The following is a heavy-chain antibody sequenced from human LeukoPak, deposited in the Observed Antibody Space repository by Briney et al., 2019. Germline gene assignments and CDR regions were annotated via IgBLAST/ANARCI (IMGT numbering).Heavy chain of an antibody. CDR3: ARVNGDMYYYYYYMDV. D-gene: IGHD4-17*01. CDR2: IYTSGST. CDR1: GGSISSGSYY. J-gene: IGHJ6*03. V-gene: IGHV4-61*02. Sequence: SETLSLTCTVSGGSISSGSYYWSWIRQPPGKGLEWIGRIYTSGSTNYNPSLKSRVTISVDTSKNQFSLKMSSVTDAETAVYYCARVNGDMYYYYYYMDVWGKGNTVTISS.